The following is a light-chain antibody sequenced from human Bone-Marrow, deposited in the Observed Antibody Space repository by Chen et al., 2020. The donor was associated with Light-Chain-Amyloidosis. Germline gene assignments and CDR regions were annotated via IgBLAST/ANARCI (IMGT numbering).Light chain of an antibody. J-gene: IGKJ4*01. CDR1: QSLSGN. V-gene: IGKV3-20*01. CDR2: RAS. Sequence: EIVLTQSPATLSVSPGETAVLSCRASQSLSGNLAWYQQKPGQAPRLLIFRASSRATGIPARFSGTGSETEFTLTINRLEPEDFAMYYCQQYGTSPLTFGGGTKVEIK. CDR3: QQYGTSPLT.